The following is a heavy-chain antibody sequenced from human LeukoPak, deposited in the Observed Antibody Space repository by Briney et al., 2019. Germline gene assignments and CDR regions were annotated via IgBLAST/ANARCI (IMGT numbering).Heavy chain of an antibody. D-gene: IGHD5-18*01. CDR3: ARGYLNWFDP. V-gene: IGHV1-2*04. CDR1: GYTFTGYY. CDR2: INPNSGGT. J-gene: IGHJ5*02. Sequence: ASVKVSCKASGYTFTGYYMRWVRQAPGQGLEWMGWINPNSGGTNYAQKFQGWATMTRDTSISTAYMELSRLRSDDTAVYYCARGYLNWFDPWGQGTLVTVSS.